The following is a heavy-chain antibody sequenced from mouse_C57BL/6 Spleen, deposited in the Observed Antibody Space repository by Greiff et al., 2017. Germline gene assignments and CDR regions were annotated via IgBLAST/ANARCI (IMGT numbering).Heavy chain of an antibody. CDR2: ITPNYGTT. Sequence: VQLQQSGPELVKPGASVQISCKASGYSFTDYNMNWVKQSNGKSLEWIGVITPNYGTTSYNQKFKGKATLTVDQSSSTAYMQLNSLTSEDSAVYYCARTRQLRLEGYMDYWGQGTSVTVSS. CDR1: GYSFTDYN. V-gene: IGHV1-39*01. CDR3: ARTRQLRLEGYMDY. D-gene: IGHD3-2*02. J-gene: IGHJ4*01.